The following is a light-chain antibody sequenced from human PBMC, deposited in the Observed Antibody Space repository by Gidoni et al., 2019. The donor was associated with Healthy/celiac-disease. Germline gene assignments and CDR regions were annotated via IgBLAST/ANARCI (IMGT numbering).Light chain of an antibody. CDR2: GTS. Sequence: EIVLTQTRASLSVSPGERATRSCRSSQSVSSNLSWYQTNPGQAPRLLISGTSTRATRIPSRFSGSGSGSDFTLTIISLQSEDFAVYYCQHYNHWPRTFGQGTKLEIK. CDR1: QSVSSN. V-gene: IGKV3-15*01. CDR3: QHYNHWPRT. J-gene: IGKJ1*01.